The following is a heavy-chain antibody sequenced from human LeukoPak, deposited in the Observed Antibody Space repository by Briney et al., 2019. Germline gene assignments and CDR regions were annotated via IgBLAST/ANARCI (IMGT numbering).Heavy chain of an antibody. D-gene: IGHD1-1*01. CDR3: AKCDTTGTTYYFDY. CDR1: GFTFSDYY. CDR2: ISSIGSTI. Sequence: GGSLRLSCAASGFTFSDYYMSWIRQAPGQGLEWVSYISSIGSTIYYADSVKGRFTISRDNAKNSLYLQMNSLRAEDTAVYYCAKCDTTGTTYYFDYWGQGTLVTVSS. J-gene: IGHJ4*02. V-gene: IGHV3-11*01.